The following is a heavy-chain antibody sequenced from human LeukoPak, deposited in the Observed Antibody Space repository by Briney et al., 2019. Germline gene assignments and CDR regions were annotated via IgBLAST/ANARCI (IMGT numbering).Heavy chain of an antibody. V-gene: IGHV1-8*01. CDR2: MNPNSGNT. D-gene: IGHD6-13*01. CDR3: ARGRYSSSWYAPGGLDY. J-gene: IGHJ4*02. Sequence: ASVKVSCKASGYTFTSYDINWVRQATGQGLEWMGWMNPNSGNTGYAQKFQGRVTMTRNTSISTAYMELNSLRSEDTAVYYCARGRYSSSWYAPGGLDYWGQGTLVTVSS. CDR1: GYTFTSYD.